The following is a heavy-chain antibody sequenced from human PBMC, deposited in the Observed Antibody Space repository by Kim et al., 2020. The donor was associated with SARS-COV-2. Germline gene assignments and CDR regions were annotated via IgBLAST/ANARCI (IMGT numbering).Heavy chain of an antibody. D-gene: IGHD6-19*01. J-gene: IGHJ4*02. Sequence: FNADPVKGRFTISRDNSNNTLYLHMSSLRAEDTAVYYCARRAVADSNDNWGQGTLVIVST. V-gene: IGHV3-23*01. CDR3: ARRAVADSNDN.